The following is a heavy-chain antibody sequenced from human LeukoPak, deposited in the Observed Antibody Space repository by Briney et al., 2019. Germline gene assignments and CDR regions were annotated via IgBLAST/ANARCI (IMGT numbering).Heavy chain of an antibody. CDR2: IYSGGST. CDR3: ARWARADSDY. D-gene: IGHD3-10*01. Sequence: PGGSLRLSCAASGFTVSSNYMSWVRQAPGKGLEWVSVIYSGGSTYYADSVKGRFTISRDNSKNTLYPQMNSLRAEDTAVYYCARWARADSDYWGQGTLVTVSS. V-gene: IGHV3-66*01. J-gene: IGHJ4*02. CDR1: GFTVSSNY.